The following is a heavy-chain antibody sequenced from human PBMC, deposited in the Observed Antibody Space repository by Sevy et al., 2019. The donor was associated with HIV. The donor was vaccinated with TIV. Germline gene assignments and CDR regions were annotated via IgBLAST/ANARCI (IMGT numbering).Heavy chain of an antibody. CDR1: GYTFTGYY. V-gene: IGHV1-2*02. Sequence: ASVKVSCKASGYTFTGYYMHWMRQAPGQVLEWMGWINPDSGDPTYAPKFQGRVTLTRDTSINTAYMDLRRLKSDDTAVYYCVRDDRDGYFEHWGQGTLVTVSS. J-gene: IGHJ4*02. CDR2: INPDSGDP. CDR3: VRDDRDGYFEH.